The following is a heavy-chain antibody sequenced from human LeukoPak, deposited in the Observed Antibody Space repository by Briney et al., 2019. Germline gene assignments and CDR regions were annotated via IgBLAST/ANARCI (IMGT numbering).Heavy chain of an antibody. Sequence: PSETLSLICTVSGGSISSYYWNWIRQSPGKGLEWIGNIYYSGNTNYNPSLKNRVTISIDTSRIHFSLHLSSVTAADTAVYYCARTRYSGSHNSAFDLWGQGTVVTVSS. CDR3: ARTRYSGSHNSAFDL. CDR1: GGSISSYY. J-gene: IGHJ3*01. CDR2: IYYSGNT. V-gene: IGHV4-59*08. D-gene: IGHD1-26*01.